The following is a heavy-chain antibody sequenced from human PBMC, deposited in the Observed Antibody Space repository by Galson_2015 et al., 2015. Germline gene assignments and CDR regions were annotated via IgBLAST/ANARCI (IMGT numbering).Heavy chain of an antibody. D-gene: IGHD3-10*01. CDR1: GFTFGNSA. V-gene: IGHV3-23*01. CDR3: ARGXGSFWSKGDWLDP. J-gene: IGHJ5*02. Sequence: SLRLSCAPSGFTFGNSAMAWVRQAPGKGLEWVAAIGGRGSKTHYSKSAPGRVIVSQEKSKKKLFLQMKGLRVDDTAMDFFARGXGSFWSKGDWLDPWGQGTLVIVSS. CDR2: IGGRGSKT.